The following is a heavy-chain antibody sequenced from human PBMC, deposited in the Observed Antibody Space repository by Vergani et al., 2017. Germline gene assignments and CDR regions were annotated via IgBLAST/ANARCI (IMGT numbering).Heavy chain of an antibody. Sequence: QVQLVQSGAEVKKPGAPVKVSCKASGYTFTGYYMHWVRQAPGQGLEWLGWINPNSGGTNYAQKFQGRVTMTRDTSISTSYMELSRLRSDDTAVYYGARDRGLGSSWYLNYYYYYMDVWGKGTTVTVSS. CDR2: INPNSGGT. D-gene: IGHD6-13*01. CDR3: ARDRGLGSSWYLNYYYYYMDV. V-gene: IGHV1-2*02. J-gene: IGHJ6*03. CDR1: GYTFTGYY.